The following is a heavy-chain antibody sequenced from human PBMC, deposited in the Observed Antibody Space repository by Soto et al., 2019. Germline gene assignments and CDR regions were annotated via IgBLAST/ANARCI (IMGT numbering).Heavy chain of an antibody. CDR3: ARGAIAAAGTDFFNWFAP. V-gene: IGHV1-8*01. CDR1: GYTFTSYD. D-gene: IGHD6-13*01. J-gene: IGHJ5*02. Sequence: GASVKVSCKASGYTFTSYDINWVRQATGQGLEWMGWMNPNSGNTGYAQKFQGRVTMTRNTSISTAYMELSSLRSEDTAVYYCARGAIAAAGTDFFNWFAPWGQGTLVTVSS. CDR2: MNPNSGNT.